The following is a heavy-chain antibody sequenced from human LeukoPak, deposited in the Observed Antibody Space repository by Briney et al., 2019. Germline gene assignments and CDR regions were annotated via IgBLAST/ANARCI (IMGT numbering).Heavy chain of an antibody. D-gene: IGHD2-2*01. J-gene: IGHJ5*02. Sequence: GASVKVSCKASGGTFSSYAISWVRQAPGQGLEWMGGVIPIFGTANYAQKFQGRVTITTDESTSTAYMELSSLRSEDTAVYYCARALGYCSSTGCYGWFDPWGQGTLVTVSS. V-gene: IGHV1-69*05. CDR1: GGTFSSYA. CDR2: VIPIFGTA. CDR3: ARALGYCSSTGCYGWFDP.